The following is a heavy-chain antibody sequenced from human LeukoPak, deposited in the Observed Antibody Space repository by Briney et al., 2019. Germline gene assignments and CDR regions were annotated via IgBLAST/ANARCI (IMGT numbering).Heavy chain of an antibody. Sequence: SETLSLTCTVSGGSISSGGYYWSWIRQHPGKGLEWIGYIYYSGSTYYNPSLKSRVTISVDTSKNQFSPKLSSVTAADTAVYYCARDGYSGYDFVYWGQGTLVTVSS. V-gene: IGHV4-31*03. J-gene: IGHJ4*02. CDR1: GGSISSGGYY. CDR2: IYYSGST. CDR3: ARDGYSGYDFVY. D-gene: IGHD5-12*01.